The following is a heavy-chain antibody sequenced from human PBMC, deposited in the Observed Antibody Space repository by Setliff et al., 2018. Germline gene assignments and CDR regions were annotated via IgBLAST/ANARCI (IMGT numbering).Heavy chain of an antibody. V-gene: IGHV4-39*01. J-gene: IGHJ4*02. CDR1: GGSVSNSGFF. Sequence: PSETLSLTCTVSGGSVSNSGFFWGWLRQAPGKGLEWIGNIYDSGSSNYNASLKSRLIITRDTSKNQISLKLTSVTAADTAVYYCARRPGGFGALWFGESRFDYWGQGTLVTVSS. D-gene: IGHD3-10*01. CDR2: IYDSGSS. CDR3: ARRPGGFGALWFGESRFDY.